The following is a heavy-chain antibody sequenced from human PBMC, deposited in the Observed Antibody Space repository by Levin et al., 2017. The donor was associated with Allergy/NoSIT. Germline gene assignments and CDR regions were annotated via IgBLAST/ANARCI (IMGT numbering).Heavy chain of an antibody. J-gene: IGHJ3*02. D-gene: IGHD3-22*01. CDR1: GYTFTSYG. Sequence: GESLKISCKASGYTFTSYGISWVRQAPGQGLEWMGWISAYNGNTNYAQKLQGRVTMTTDTSTSTAYMELRSLRSDDTAVYYCARDYYDSQGQPNAFDIWGQGTMVTVSS. V-gene: IGHV1-18*01. CDR3: ARDYYDSQGQPNAFDI. CDR2: ISAYNGNT.